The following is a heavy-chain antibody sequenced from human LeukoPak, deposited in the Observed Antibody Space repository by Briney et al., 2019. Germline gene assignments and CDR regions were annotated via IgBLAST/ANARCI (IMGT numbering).Heavy chain of an antibody. CDR2: INAGNGNT. V-gene: IGHV1-3*01. J-gene: IGHJ4*02. D-gene: IGHD3-10*01. Sequence: ASVKVSCKASGYTFTSYAMHWVRQAPGQRLEWMGWINAGNGNTKYSQKFQGRVTITRDTSASTAYMELSSLRSEDTAAYYCARLDYYGSGSYYPLDYWGQGTLVTASS. CDR1: GYTFTSYA. CDR3: ARLDYYGSGSYYPLDY.